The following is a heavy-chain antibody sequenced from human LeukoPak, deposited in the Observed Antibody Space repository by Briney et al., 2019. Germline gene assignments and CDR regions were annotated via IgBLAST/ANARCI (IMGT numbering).Heavy chain of an antibody. CDR1: GGSISSYY. CDR2: IYTSGST. V-gene: IGHV4-4*07. D-gene: IGHD3-22*01. CDR3: ASSYYDSSGYYPVDY. J-gene: IGHJ4*02. Sequence: SETLSLTCTVSGGSISSYYWSWLGPPAGKGLEWIGRIYTSGSTNYNPSLKSRVTMSVDTSKNQFSLKLSSVTAADTAVYYCASSYYDSSGYYPVDYWGQGTLVTVSS.